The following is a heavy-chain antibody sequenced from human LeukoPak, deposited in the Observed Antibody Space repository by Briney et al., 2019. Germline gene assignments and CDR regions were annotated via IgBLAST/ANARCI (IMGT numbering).Heavy chain of an antibody. J-gene: IGHJ3*02. CDR3: ARDYYDSSGYYYDPDAFDI. V-gene: IGHV1-46*01. Sequence: ASVKVSCKASGYTFTSYYMHWVRQAPGQGLEWMGIINPSGGSTSYAQKLQGRVTMTRDTSTSTVYMELSSLRSEDTAVYYCARDYYDSSGYYYDPDAFDIWGQGTMVTVSS. CDR1: GYTFTSYY. CDR2: INPSGGST. D-gene: IGHD3-22*01.